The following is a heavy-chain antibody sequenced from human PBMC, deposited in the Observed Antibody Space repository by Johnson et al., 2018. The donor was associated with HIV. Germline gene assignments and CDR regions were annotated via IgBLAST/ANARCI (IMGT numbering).Heavy chain of an antibody. CDR2: INWNGGST. CDR1: GFTFDDYG. J-gene: IGHJ3*02. D-gene: IGHD2-8*02. Sequence: VQLVESGGGVVRPGGSLRLSCAASGFTFDDYGMSWVRQAPGKGLEWVSGINWNGGSTGYADSVKGRFTISREHAKNSLYLQMNSLRAEDTALYYCARGGDIVLVVYAMGHDAFDIWGQGTMVTVSS. V-gene: IGHV3-20*04. CDR3: ARGGDIVLVVYAMGHDAFDI.